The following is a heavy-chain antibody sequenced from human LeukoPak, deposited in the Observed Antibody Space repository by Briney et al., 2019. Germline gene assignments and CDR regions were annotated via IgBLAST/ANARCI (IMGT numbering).Heavy chain of an antibody. V-gene: IGHV3-33*06. J-gene: IGHJ4*02. CDR3: AKGGESDYGDHFDY. CDR1: GFTFSSNG. D-gene: IGHD4-17*01. CDR2: IWYDGSNK. Sequence: PGGSLRLSCAASGFTFSSNGMHWVRQAPGKGLEWVAVIWYDGSNKHYVDSVKGRFTISRDNSMNTLYLQMNSLRAEDTAVYYCAKGGESDYGDHFDYWGQGTLVTVSS.